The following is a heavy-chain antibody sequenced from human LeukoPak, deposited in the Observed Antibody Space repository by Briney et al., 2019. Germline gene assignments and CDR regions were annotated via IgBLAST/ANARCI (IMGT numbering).Heavy chain of an antibody. J-gene: IGHJ3*02. CDR3: AKSNGYGLVDI. CDR1: GGSFSGYY. CDR2: IFYSGST. Sequence: PSETLSLTCAVYGGSFSGYYWGWIRQPPGKGLEWIGNIFYSGSTYYSPSLRSRVTISLDTSRNQFSLKLNSVTAADTAVYYCAKSNGYGLVDIWGQGTMVTVSS. D-gene: IGHD3-10*01. V-gene: IGHV4-34*12.